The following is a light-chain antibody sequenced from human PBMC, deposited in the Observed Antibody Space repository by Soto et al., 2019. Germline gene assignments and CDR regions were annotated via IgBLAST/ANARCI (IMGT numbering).Light chain of an antibody. Sequence: QSALTQPASVSGSPGQSITISCTGTSSDVGAYDYVSWYQQHPGRAPKLMIYEVSNRPSGVSNRFSGSKSGSTASLTISGLQAEDEADYYCSSYTSSSTVENVVGTGTKLTVL. CDR3: SSYTSSSTVENV. V-gene: IGLV2-14*01. J-gene: IGLJ1*01. CDR1: SSDVGAYDY. CDR2: EVS.